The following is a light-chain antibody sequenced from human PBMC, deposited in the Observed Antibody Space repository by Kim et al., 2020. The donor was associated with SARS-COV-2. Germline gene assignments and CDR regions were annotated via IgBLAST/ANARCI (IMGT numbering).Light chain of an antibody. V-gene: IGKV1-9*01. CDR1: QGISSY. Sequence: DIQLTLSPSFLSASVGDRVTITCRASQGISSYLAWYQQKTGKAPKLLIYAASTLQSGVPSRFSGSGSGTEFTLTISSLQPEDFATYYCQQLNSYPRLTFGGGTKVDIK. CDR3: QQLNSYPRLT. CDR2: AAS. J-gene: IGKJ4*01.